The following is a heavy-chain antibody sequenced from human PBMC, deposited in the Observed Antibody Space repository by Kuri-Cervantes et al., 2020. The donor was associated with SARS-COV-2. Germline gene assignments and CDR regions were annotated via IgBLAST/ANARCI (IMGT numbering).Heavy chain of an antibody. CDR2: ISYDGSNK. Sequence: GESLKISCAASGFTFSSYAMHWVRQAPGKGLEWVAVISYDGSNKYYADSVKGRFTISRDNSKNTLYLQMNSLKTEDTAVYYCARGGGTGGHYYYGMDVWGQGTTVTVSS. V-gene: IGHV3-30*07. CDR3: ARGGGTGGHYYYGMDV. J-gene: IGHJ6*02. CDR1: GFTFSSYA. D-gene: IGHD1-1*01.